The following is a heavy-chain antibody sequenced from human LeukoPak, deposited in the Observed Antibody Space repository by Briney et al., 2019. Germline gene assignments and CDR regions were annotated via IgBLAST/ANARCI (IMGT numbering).Heavy chain of an antibody. Sequence: GGSLRLSCVASGFTFSSYWMHWVRQAPGKGLEWVAVISYDGSNKYYADSVKGRFTISRDNSKNTLYLQMNSLRAEDTAVYYCAREVVPAAMSGDYGMDVWGQGTTVTVSS. J-gene: IGHJ6*02. D-gene: IGHD2-2*01. CDR3: AREVVPAAMSGDYGMDV. CDR2: ISYDGSNK. V-gene: IGHV3-30-3*01. CDR1: GFTFSSYW.